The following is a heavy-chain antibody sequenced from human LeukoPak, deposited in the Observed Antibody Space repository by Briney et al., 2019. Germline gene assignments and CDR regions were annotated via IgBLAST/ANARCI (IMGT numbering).Heavy chain of an antibody. D-gene: IGHD3-10*01. CDR2: MNPNSGNT. J-gene: IGHJ6*03. Sequence: ASVKVSCKASGYTFTSYDINWVRQATGQGLEWMGWMNPNSGNTGYAQKFQGRVTMTRNTSISTAYMELSSLRSEDTAVYYCARLAAYNYGSGSYYKPSYYYYYYMDVWGKGTTVTVS. V-gene: IGHV1-8*01. CDR1: GYTFTSYD. CDR3: ARLAAYNYGSGSYYKPSYYYYYYMDV.